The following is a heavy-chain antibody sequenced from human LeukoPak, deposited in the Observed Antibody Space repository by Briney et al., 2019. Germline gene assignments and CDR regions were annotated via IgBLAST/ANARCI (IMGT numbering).Heavy chain of an antibody. CDR1: GYTLTELS. Sequence: GASVKVSCKVSGYTLTELSMHWVRQAPGKGLEWMGGFDPEDGETIYAQKFQGRVTMTEDASTDTAYMELSSLRSEDTAVYYCATLPFYGDYVFDYWGQGTLVTVSS. D-gene: IGHD4-17*01. V-gene: IGHV1-24*01. J-gene: IGHJ4*02. CDR3: ATLPFYGDYVFDY. CDR2: FDPEDGET.